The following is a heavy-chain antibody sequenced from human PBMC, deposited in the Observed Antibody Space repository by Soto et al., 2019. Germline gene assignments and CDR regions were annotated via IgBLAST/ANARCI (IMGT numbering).Heavy chain of an antibody. J-gene: IGHJ4*02. CDR1: GFTVSSND. Sequence: EVQLVESGGGLVQRGGALRLSCARSGFTVSSNDMSWVRQAPGKGLECLSVIYTGGGTYYSDSVKGRFTISRDNSTNTLYLPMNSLRDEDTAVYYCVTSFFCRGGSCYSISSNWGQGTLVTVSS. V-gene: IGHV3-66*01. CDR3: VTSFFCRGGSCYSISSN. D-gene: IGHD2-15*01. CDR2: IYTGGGT.